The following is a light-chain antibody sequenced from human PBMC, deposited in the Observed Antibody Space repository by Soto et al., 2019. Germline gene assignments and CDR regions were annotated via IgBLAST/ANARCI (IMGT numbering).Light chain of an antibody. V-gene: IGKV1-39*01. CDR2: AAS. J-gene: IGKJ4*01. Sequence: DIPMTQSPSSLSASLGDRVTVTCRASQSISSYLNWYQQKPGKAPKLLIYAASSLQSGVPSRFSGSGSGTDFTLTISNLQPEDFGTYYCQQSYSAPLTFGGGTKVEIK. CDR1: QSISSY. CDR3: QQSYSAPLT.